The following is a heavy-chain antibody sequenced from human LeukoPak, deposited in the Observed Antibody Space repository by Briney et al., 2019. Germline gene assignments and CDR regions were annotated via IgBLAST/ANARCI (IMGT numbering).Heavy chain of an antibody. Sequence: PGGSLRLSCAASGFTFSSYAMSWVRQAPGKGLEWVSAISGSGGSTYYADSVKGRFTISRDNSKNTLYLQMNSLRAEDTAVYYCAKERGYSYGFHRHERGGFDYWGQGTLVTVSS. CDR3: AKERGYSYGFHRHERGGFDY. J-gene: IGHJ4*02. D-gene: IGHD5-18*01. CDR2: ISGSGGST. V-gene: IGHV3-23*01. CDR1: GFTFSSYA.